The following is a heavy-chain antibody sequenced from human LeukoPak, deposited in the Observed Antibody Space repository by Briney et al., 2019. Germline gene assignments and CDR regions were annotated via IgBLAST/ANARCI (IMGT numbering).Heavy chain of an antibody. V-gene: IGHV1-3*01. J-gene: IGHJ5*02. Sequence: ASVKVSCKASGYTFANYGIHWLRQAPGQGLEWKCWINADNGDTEYSQTFQGRVTITRDTSATTAYMELSSLTSDDSAIYFCARAFLWFGELNSPFDPWGQGTLVTVSS. D-gene: IGHD3-10*01. CDR2: INADNGDT. CDR3: ARAFLWFGELNSPFDP. CDR1: GYTFANYG.